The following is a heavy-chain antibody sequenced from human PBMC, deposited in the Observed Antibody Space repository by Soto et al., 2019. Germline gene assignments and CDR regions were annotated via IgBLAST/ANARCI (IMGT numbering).Heavy chain of an antibody. CDR3: ATITIFGVVPNYFDY. Sequence: SETLSLTCAVSGGSISSSSYYWGWIRQPPGKGLEWIGSYYYSESTYYNPSLKSRVTISVDTSKNQFSLKLSSVTAADTAVYYCATITIFGVVPNYFDYWGQGTLVTVSS. CDR2: YYYSEST. V-gene: IGHV4-39*01. CDR1: GGSISSSSYY. D-gene: IGHD3-3*01. J-gene: IGHJ4*02.